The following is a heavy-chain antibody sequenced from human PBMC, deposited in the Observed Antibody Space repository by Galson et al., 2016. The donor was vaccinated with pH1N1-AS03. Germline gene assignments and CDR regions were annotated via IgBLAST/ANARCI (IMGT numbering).Heavy chain of an antibody. CDR1: GFSLSAGGVH. J-gene: IGHJ4*02. Sequence: PALVKPTQTLTLTCTVSGFSLSAGGVHVAWIRQSPGKAPEWLALIYWDGDERYNSSLRSRLSISRSTSKNHVVLTMTSVGPMDTGTYYCARSTHVNEGLDAWGQGTLVSVSS. D-gene: IGHD2-8*01. CDR2: IYWDGDE. CDR3: ARSTHVNEGLDA. V-gene: IGHV2-5*02.